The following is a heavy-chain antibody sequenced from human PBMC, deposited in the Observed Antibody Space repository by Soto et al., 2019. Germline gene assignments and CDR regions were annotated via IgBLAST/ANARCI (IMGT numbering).Heavy chain of an antibody. Sequence: QVQLVQSGAEVKKPGSSVKVSCKASGGTFSSYAISWVRQAPGQGLEWMGGIIPIFGTANYAQKFQGRVTITADESTSTADMELSSLRSEDTAVYYCARVNGRAGHSSPFYWGQGTLFTVSS. CDR1: GGTFSSYA. CDR3: ARVNGRAGHSSPFY. CDR2: IIPIFGTA. D-gene: IGHD6-13*01. J-gene: IGHJ4*02. V-gene: IGHV1-69*01.